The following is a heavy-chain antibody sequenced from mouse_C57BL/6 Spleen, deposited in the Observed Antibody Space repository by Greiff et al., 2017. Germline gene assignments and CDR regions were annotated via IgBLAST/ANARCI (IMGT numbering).Heavy chain of an antibody. CDR3: ARGGTGTAWFAY. Sequence: EVQLQQSGPELVKPGASVKISCKASGYTFTDYYMNWVKQSHGKSLEWIGDINPNNGGTSYNQKFKGKATLTVDKSSSTAYMELRSLTSEDSAGYYWARGGTGTAWFAYWGQGTLVTVSA. V-gene: IGHV1-26*01. CDR2: INPNNGGT. D-gene: IGHD4-1*01. CDR1: GYTFTDYY. J-gene: IGHJ3*01.